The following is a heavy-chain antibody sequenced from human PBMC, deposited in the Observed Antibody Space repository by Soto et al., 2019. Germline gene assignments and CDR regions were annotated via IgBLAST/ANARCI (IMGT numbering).Heavy chain of an antibody. J-gene: IGHJ6*02. CDR2: IRGGSGLT. Sequence: PGGSLRLSCVGSGVTLSSSDMTWVRQAPGKGLEWVSAIRGGSGLTYYADSVEGRFTISRDNSNNTVFLQMNSLRVEDTAVYYCLHIPVAGWGNRVFYSSAMDVWGRGTTVTVSS. V-gene: IGHV3-23*01. CDR3: LHIPVAGWGNRVFYSSAMDV. D-gene: IGHD6-19*01. CDR1: GVTLSSSD.